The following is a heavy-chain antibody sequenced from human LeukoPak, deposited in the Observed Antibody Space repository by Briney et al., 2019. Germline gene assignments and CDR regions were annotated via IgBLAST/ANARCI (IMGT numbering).Heavy chain of an antibody. J-gene: IGHJ6*03. Sequence: SVKVSCKASGGTFSSYAISWVRQAPGQGLEWMGGIIPIFGTANYAQKFQGRVTITTDESTSTAYMELSGLRSEDTAVYYCARGLSVSSSARSPYYYYMDVWGKGTTVTVSS. V-gene: IGHV1-69*05. CDR3: ARGLSVSSSARSPYYYYMDV. CDR1: GGTFSSYA. CDR2: IIPIFGTA. D-gene: IGHD6-13*01.